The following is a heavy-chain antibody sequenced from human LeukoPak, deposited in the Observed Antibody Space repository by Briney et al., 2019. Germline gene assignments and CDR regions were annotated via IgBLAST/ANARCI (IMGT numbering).Heavy chain of an antibody. CDR3: ARVSGRNIDY. J-gene: IGHJ4*02. D-gene: IGHD6-19*01. CDR2: IYYSGST. CDR1: GGSISSYY. V-gene: IGHV4-59*01. Sequence: SETLSLTCTVSGGSISSYYWSWIRQPPGKGLEWIGYIYYSGSTNYNPSLKSRVTISVDTSKNQFSLKLSSVTAADTAVYYCARVSGRNIDYWGQGTLVTVSS.